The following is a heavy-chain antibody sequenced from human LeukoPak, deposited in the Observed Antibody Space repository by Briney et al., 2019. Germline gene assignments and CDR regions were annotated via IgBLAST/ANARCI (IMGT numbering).Heavy chain of an antibody. CDR3: AKDTGGWLFTMDV. V-gene: IGHV4-39*07. J-gene: IGHJ6*03. D-gene: IGHD3-9*01. Sequence: PSETLSLTCTVSGGSISSSSYYWGWIRQPPGKGLEWIGSIYYSGSTYYNPSLKSRVTISVDTSKNQFSLKLSSVTAADTAVYYCAKDTGGWLFTMDVWGKGTTVTVSS. CDR2: IYYSGST. CDR1: GGSISSSSYY.